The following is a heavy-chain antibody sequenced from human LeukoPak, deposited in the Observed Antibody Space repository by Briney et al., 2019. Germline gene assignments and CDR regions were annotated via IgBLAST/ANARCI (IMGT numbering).Heavy chain of an antibody. Sequence: GGSPRLSCAASGFTFSSYAMHWVRQAPGKGLEWVAVISYDGSNKYYADSVKGRFTISRDNSKNTLYLQMNSLRAEDTAVYYCARALPYCSSTSCYASGYSYGLFDYWGQGTLVTVSS. D-gene: IGHD2-2*01. J-gene: IGHJ4*02. CDR2: ISYDGSNK. CDR3: ARALPYCSSTSCYASGYSYGLFDY. V-gene: IGHV3-30-3*01. CDR1: GFTFSSYA.